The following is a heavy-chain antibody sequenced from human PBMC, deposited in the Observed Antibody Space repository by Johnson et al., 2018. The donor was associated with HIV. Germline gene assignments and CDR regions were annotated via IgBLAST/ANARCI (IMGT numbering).Heavy chain of an antibody. D-gene: IGHD1-7*01. V-gene: IGHV3-66*01. CDR3: ARGISNWNYFDDDAFDI. CDR2: IYSGGRT. Sequence: VQLVESGGGLIHPGGSLRLSCVASGFSVSDNYMSWVRQAPGAGLEWVSVIYSGGRTYYADSVKGRFTISRDNSKNTLYLQMNSLRAEDTAVYYCARGISNWNYFDDDAFDIWGQGTMVTVSS. CDR1: GFSVSDNY. J-gene: IGHJ3*02.